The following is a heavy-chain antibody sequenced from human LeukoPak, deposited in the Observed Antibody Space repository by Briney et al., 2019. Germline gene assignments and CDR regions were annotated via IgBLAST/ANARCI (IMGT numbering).Heavy chain of an antibody. V-gene: IGHV4-39*01. Sequence: PSETLSLTCTVSGVSISSSSYYWGWIRQPPGKGLEWIGSIYYSGSTYYNPSLKSRVTISVDTSKNQFSLKLSSVTAADTAVYYCARGLYNYGHGDYWGQGTLVTVSS. CDR1: GVSISSSSYY. CDR3: ARGLYNYGHGDY. J-gene: IGHJ4*02. D-gene: IGHD5-18*01. CDR2: IYYSGST.